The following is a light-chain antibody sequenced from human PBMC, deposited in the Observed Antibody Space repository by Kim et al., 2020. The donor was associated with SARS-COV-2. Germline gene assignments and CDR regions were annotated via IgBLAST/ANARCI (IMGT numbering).Light chain of an antibody. CDR2: ADT. Sequence: GVHWYQQFPQKAPKLLLFADTNRPSGVPDRFSGSKSGTSASLAITGLQAEDEAEYFCQSYDITLTTWVFGGGTQLTVL. V-gene: IGLV1-40*01. J-gene: IGLJ3*02. CDR3: QSYDITLTTWV. CDR1: G.